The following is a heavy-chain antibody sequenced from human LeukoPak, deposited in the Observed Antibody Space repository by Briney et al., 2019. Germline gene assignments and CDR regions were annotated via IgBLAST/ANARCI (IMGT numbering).Heavy chain of an antibody. CDR1: GGTFSSYA. CDR2: IIPIFGTA. V-gene: IGHV1-69*13. D-gene: IGHD6-13*01. Sequence: SVKVSCKGSGGTFSSYAISWVRQAPGQGLEWVGGIIPIFGTANYAQKFQGRVTITADESTSTAYMELSSLRSEDTAVYYCARDTEQLGKAFDYWGQGTLVTVSS. CDR3: ARDTEQLGKAFDY. J-gene: IGHJ4*02.